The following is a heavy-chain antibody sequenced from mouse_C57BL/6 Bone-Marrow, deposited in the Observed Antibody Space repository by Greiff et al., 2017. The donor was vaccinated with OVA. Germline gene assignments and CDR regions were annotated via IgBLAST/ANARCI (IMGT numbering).Heavy chain of an antibody. CDR2: IWSGGST. D-gene: IGHD1-1*01. CDR3: ARNFPSIYYYGSTYYAMDY. J-gene: IGHJ4*01. V-gene: IGHV2-2*01. CDR1: GFSLTSYG. Sequence: VQLQQSGPGLVQPSQSLSITCTVSGFSLTSYGVHWVRQSPGKGLEWLGVIWSGGSTDYNAAFISRLSISKDNSKSQVFFKMNSLQADDTAIYYCARNFPSIYYYGSTYYAMDYWGQGTSVTVSS.